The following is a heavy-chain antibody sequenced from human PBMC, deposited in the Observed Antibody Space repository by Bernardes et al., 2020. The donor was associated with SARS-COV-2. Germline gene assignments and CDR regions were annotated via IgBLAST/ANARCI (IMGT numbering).Heavy chain of an antibody. CDR3: ARAGITIFGVGIQGGFDY. CDR2: IHTSGST. D-gene: IGHD3-3*01. J-gene: IGHJ4*02. Sequence: SEPLSLTCTVSGGLIRSYAWSWIRQPAGKGLEWIRGIHTSGSTNYNPSLKSRVTMSVDTSQNQFSLKLSSVTAADTAVYYFARAGITIFGVGIQGGFDYWGQGTLVTVSS. CDR1: GGLIRSYA. V-gene: IGHV4-4*07.